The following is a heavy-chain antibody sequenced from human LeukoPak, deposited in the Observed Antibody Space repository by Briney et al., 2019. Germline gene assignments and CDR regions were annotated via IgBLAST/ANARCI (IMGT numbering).Heavy chain of an antibody. CDR2: IYSAGST. CDR3: ARASRGYNYLYFDY. CDR1: GFTVSNNY. D-gene: IGHD5-18*01. V-gene: IGHV3-53*01. J-gene: IGHJ4*02. Sequence: GGSLRLSCAASGFTVSNNYMTWVRQAPGKGLEWVSVIYSAGSTYYTDSVKGRFTISRDNSKNTLNLQMNSLRAEDTAVYYCARASRGYNYLYFDYWGQGALVTVSS.